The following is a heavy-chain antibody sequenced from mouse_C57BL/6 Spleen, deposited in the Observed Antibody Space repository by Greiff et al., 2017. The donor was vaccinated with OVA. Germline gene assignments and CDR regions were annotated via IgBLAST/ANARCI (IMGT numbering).Heavy chain of an antibody. CDR3: TTRYDDYDYYAMDY. V-gene: IGHV14-1*01. D-gene: IGHD2-3*01. CDR2: IDPEDGDT. Sequence: VQLKQSGAELVRPGASVKLSCTASGFNIKDYYMHWVKQRPEQGLEWIGRIDPEDGDTEYAPKFQGKATMTADTSSNTAYLQLSSLTSEDTAVYYCTTRYDDYDYYAMDYWGQGTSVTVSS. J-gene: IGHJ4*01. CDR1: GFNIKDYY.